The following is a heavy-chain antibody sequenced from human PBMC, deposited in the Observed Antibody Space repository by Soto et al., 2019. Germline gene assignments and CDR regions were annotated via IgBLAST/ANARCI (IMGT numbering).Heavy chain of an antibody. J-gene: IGHJ4*02. CDR2: ISYDGSNK. V-gene: IGHV3-30*18. Sequence: PGGSLRLSCAASGFTFSSYGMHWVRQAPGKGLEWVAVISYDGSNKYYADSVKGRFTISRDNSKNTLYLQMNSLRAEDTAVYYCAKESGRCFDYWGQGTLVTVSS. CDR1: GFTFSSYG. CDR3: AKESGRCFDY.